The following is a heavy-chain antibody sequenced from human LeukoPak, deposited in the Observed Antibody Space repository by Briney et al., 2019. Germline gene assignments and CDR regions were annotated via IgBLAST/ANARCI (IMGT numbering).Heavy chain of an antibody. D-gene: IGHD4-17*01. CDR2: IYYSGST. J-gene: IGHJ4*02. V-gene: IGHV4-59*01. Sequence: SETLSLTCTVSGGSISSYYWSWIRQPPGKGLEWIGYIYYSGSTNYNPSLKSRVTISVDTSKNQFSLKLSSVTAADTAVYSCARDRDGDYLFDYWGQGTLVTVSS. CDR1: GGSISSYY. CDR3: ARDRDGDYLFDY.